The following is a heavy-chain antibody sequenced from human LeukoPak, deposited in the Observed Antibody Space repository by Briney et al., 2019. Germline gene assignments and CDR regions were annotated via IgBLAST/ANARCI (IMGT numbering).Heavy chain of an antibody. CDR3: TKGWIQLWNDAFDI. Sequence: GGSLRLSCAASEFTFSSYAMSWVRQAPGKGLEWVSVISDSGGSTYYANSVKGRFTISRDNSKNMLYLQMNSLRAEDTAVYYCTKGWIQLWNDAFDIWGQGTLVTVS. J-gene: IGHJ3*02. V-gene: IGHV3-23*01. D-gene: IGHD5-18*01. CDR1: EFTFSSYA. CDR2: ISDSGGST.